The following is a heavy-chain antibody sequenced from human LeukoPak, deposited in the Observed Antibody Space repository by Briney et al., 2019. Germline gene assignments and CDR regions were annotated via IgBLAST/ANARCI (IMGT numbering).Heavy chain of an antibody. Sequence: GGSLRLSCVASGFTFDDYTMHWVRQAPGKGLEWVSLINRDGGVTKYGGSVKGRFAISRDSNKNSLSLQMNSLRPEDTAVYYCTKADDSSGYLPAQWGQGTLVTVSS. CDR3: TKADDSSGYLPAQ. CDR1: GFTFDDYT. D-gene: IGHD3-22*01. V-gene: IGHV3-43*01. CDR2: INRDGGVT. J-gene: IGHJ4*02.